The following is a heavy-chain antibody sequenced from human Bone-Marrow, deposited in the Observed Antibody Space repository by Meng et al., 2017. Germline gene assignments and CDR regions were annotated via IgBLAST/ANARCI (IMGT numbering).Heavy chain of an antibody. J-gene: IGHJ4*02. V-gene: IGHV3-15*01. CDR1: GFTFSSAW. CDR2: VKSKTDGGTT. D-gene: IGHD2-15*01. CDR3: TTRSGGKNDY. Sequence: EVQLVESGGGLVKPGGYLRLSCEASGFTFSSAWMNWVRQAPGKGLEWVGRVKSKTDGGTTDFAAPVKGRFTISRDDSRNTVYLQMNSLKTEDTAVYYCTTRSGGKNDYWGQGTLVTVSS.